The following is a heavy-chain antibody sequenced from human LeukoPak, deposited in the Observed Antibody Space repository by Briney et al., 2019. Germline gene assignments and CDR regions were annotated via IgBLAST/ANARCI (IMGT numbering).Heavy chain of an antibody. CDR1: SGSISSYY. D-gene: IGHD3-10*01. V-gene: IGHV4-59*08. Sequence: PSETLSLTCTVASGSISSYYWSWIRQPPGKGLEWIGYVYYSGGANYNPSLKSRVTISVDTSKSQFSLKLSSVTAADTAVYYCARHEKLGQFDYWGQGTLVTVSS. J-gene: IGHJ4*02. CDR3: ARHEKLGQFDY. CDR2: VYYSGGA.